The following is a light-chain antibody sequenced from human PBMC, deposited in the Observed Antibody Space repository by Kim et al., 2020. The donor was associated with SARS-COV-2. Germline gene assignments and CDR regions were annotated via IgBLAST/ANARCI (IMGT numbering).Light chain of an antibody. CDR2: AAS. V-gene: IGKV3D-20*02. Sequence: EVVLTQSPGTLSLSPGESVTLSCRASQSIGSTFLAWYQQKPGQTPRLLIHAASRRATGIPDRFSGSGPGSDYTLTISRLEPEDFGVYYCQQGSKPPWTLGQGSKGHI. CDR1: QSIGSTF. CDR3: QQGSKPPWT. J-gene: IGKJ1*01.